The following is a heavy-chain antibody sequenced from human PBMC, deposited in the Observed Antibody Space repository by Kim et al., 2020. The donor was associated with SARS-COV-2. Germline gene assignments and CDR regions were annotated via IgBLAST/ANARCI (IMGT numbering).Heavy chain of an antibody. CDR3: ARAPEMAAAGSFDY. Sequence: SETLSLTCTVSGCSVTTYYWTWIRQPPGKGLEWIGYIYYSGTTNYNPSLKSRVTMSLDSSKNQFSLKLSSVTAADTAVYYCARAPEMAAAGSFDYWGQGILVTVSS. D-gene: IGHD6-13*01. J-gene: IGHJ4*02. V-gene: IGHV4-59*02. CDR2: IYYSGTT. CDR1: GCSVTTYY.